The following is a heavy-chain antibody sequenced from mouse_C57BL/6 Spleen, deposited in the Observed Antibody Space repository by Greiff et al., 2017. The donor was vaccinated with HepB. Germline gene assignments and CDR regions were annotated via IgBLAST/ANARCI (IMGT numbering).Heavy chain of an antibody. CDR2: IDPSDSYT. J-gene: IGHJ4*01. V-gene: IGHV1-50*01. CDR3: ARGIINSSHYAMDY. Sequence: QVQLQQPGAELVKPGASVKLSCKASGYTFTSYWMQWVKQRPGQGLEWIGEIDPSDSYTNYNQKFKGKATLTVDTSSSTAYMQLSSQTSEDSAVYYCARGIINSSHYAMDYWGQGTSVTVSS. D-gene: IGHD1-1*01. CDR1: GYTFTSYW.